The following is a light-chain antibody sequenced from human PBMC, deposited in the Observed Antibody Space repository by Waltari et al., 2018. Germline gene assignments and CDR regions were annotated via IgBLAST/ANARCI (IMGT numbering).Light chain of an antibody. J-gene: IGKJ2*01. CDR3: QQYESSVMYT. V-gene: IGKV3-20*01. Sequence: LVVYMGEAGQARRRVICGGSSRASGISDGFSGSGSGTYFTLTISRLEPEDSAVYYCQQYESSVMYTFGHGTKVEIK. CDR2: GGS.